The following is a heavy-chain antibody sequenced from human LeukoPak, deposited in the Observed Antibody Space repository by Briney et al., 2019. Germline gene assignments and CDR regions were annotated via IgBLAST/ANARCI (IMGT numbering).Heavy chain of an antibody. J-gene: IGHJ3*02. D-gene: IGHD3-22*01. CDR2: ITGSGPYM. CDR1: GFTFSTFA. CDR3: ARDLAPYYYDSSDGGAFDI. Sequence: GGSLRLSCAASGFTFSTFAMHWVRLSPGKGLEWVSSITGSGPYMLYADSVKHRFTISRNNTKNLLYLEMNSLRAEDTALYYCARDLAPYYYDSSDGGAFDIWGQGTMVTVSS. V-gene: IGHV3-21*04.